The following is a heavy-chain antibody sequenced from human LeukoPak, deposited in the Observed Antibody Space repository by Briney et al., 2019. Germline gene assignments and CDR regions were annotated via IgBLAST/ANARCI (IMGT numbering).Heavy chain of an antibody. V-gene: IGHV3-73*01. CDR3: TRDSGTYNWLDP. J-gene: IGHJ5*02. Sequence: GGSLRLSCAASGFTFSGCAIHWVRQSSGKGLEWVGHIDKKDNFHATAYAASVQGRFSISRDDSKNTAFLHMNSLKTEDMALYYCTRDSGTYNWLDPWGQGSLVTVSS. CDR2: IDKKDNFHAT. D-gene: IGHD1-26*01. CDR1: GFTFSGCA.